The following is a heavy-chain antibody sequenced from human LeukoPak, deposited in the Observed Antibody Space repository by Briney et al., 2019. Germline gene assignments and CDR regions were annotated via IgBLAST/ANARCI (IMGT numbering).Heavy chain of an antibody. J-gene: IGHJ4*02. CDR1: GGSISSYY. CDR2: IYTSGST. V-gene: IGHV4-4*07. Sequence: SETLSLTCTVSGGSISSYYWSWIRRPAGKGLEWIGRIYTSGSTNYNPSLKSRVTMSVDTSKNQFSLKLSSVTAADTAVYYCAGGTLLYCSSTSCTLDYWGQGTLVTVSS. D-gene: IGHD2-2*01. CDR3: AGGTLLYCSSTSCTLDY.